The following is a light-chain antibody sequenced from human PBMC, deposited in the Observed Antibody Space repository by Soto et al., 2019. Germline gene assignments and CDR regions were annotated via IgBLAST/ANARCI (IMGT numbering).Light chain of an antibody. V-gene: IGKV3-20*01. J-gene: IGKJ2*01. CDR3: QQYDSPPYT. CDR1: QDIAIY. Sequence: LTQSPSSLSASVGDRVTITCRASQDIAIYLAWYQQKPGQAPRLLIYGASSRATGIPDRLSGSGSGTDFTLTISRLEPEDFAVYYCQQYDSPPYTFGQGTKLEIK. CDR2: GAS.